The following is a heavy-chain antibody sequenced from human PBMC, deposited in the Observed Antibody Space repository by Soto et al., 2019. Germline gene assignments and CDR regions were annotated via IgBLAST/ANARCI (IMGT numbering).Heavy chain of an antibody. Sequence: GALRVSWADSGLSLSQAWMSWVRQAPGTGPEWVGRIKSKTDGGTTDYAATVKGRITMSREDSKNRLYMKMSSLKTDDTAVYYCKSDSTIAVRPPSDYWGKGNPVSVS. CDR3: KSDSTIAVRPPSDY. J-gene: IGHJ6*03. D-gene: IGHD6-6*01. CDR1: GLSLSQAW. CDR2: IKSKTDGGTT. V-gene: IGHV3-15*01.